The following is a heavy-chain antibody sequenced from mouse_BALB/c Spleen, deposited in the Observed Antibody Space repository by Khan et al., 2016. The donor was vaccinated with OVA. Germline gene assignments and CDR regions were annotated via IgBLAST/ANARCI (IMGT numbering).Heavy chain of an antibody. D-gene: IGHD1-1*01. J-gene: IGHJ4*01. CDR1: GFSLSSYG. V-gene: IGHV2-3*01. CDR2: IWGDGST. Sequence: QVRLQQSGPGLVAPSQSLSITCTVSGFSLSSYGVNWVRQPPGKGLEWLGVIWGDGSTNYHSVLISRLIISKDNSKSQVFLKLNSLQTDDIATYYCAKFTPDYYSMDYWGQGTSVTVSS. CDR3: AKFTPDYYSMDY.